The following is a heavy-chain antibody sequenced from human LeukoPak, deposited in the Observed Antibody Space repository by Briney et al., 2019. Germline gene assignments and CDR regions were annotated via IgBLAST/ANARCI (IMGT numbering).Heavy chain of an antibody. CDR2: ISTNGGGT. CDR3: ARYGSGSCYDY. D-gene: IGHD3-10*01. Sequence: PGGSLRLSCAASGFTFSTYAMHWVRQAPGKGVEYVSAISTNGGGTYYANSVKGRFIISRDNSKNTLYLQMGSLRAEDMAVSYCARYGSGSCYDYWGQGTLVTVSS. J-gene: IGHJ4*02. CDR1: GFTFSTYA. V-gene: IGHV3-64*01.